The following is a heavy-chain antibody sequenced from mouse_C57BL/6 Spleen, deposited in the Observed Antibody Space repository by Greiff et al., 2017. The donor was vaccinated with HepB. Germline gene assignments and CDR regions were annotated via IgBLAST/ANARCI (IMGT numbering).Heavy chain of an antibody. Sequence: VQLQQSGPELVKPGASVKIPCKASGYTFTDYNMDWVKQSHGKSLEWIGDINPNNGGTIYNQKFKGKATLTVDKSSSTAYMELRSLTSEDTAVYYCARWDYYGSSYFDYWGQGTTLTVSS. J-gene: IGHJ2*01. CDR1: GYTFTDYN. V-gene: IGHV1-18*01. CDR3: ARWDYYGSSYFDY. D-gene: IGHD1-1*01. CDR2: INPNNGGT.